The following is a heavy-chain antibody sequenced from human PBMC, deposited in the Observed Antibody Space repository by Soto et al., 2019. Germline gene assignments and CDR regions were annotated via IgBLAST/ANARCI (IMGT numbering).Heavy chain of an antibody. J-gene: IGHJ3*02. CDR1: GGSISSYS. CDR3: AREGGDGYNYAGDAFDI. V-gene: IGHV4-59*01. Sequence: SETLPLTCTVSGGSISSYSWSWIRQPPGKGLEWIGYIYYSGSTNYNPSLKSRVTISVDTSKNQFSLKLSSVTAADTAVYYCAREGGDGYNYAGDAFDIWGQGTMVT. CDR2: IYYSGST. D-gene: IGHD5-12*01.